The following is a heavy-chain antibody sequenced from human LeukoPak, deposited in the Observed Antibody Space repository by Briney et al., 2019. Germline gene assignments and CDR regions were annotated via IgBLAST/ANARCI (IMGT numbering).Heavy chain of an antibody. CDR2: ISSSSSYI. D-gene: IGHD6-19*01. CDR1: GFTFDDYA. J-gene: IGHJ4*02. Sequence: PGRSLRLSCAASGFTFDDYAMHWVRQAPGKGLEWVSSISSSSSYIYYADSVKGRFTISRDNAKNSLYLQMNSLRAEDTAVYYCARLGYSSGWDKNYFDYWGQGTLVTVSS. CDR3: ARLGYSSGWDKNYFDY. V-gene: IGHV3-21*01.